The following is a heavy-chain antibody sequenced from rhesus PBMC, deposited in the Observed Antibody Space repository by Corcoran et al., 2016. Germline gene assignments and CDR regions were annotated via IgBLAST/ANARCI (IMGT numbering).Heavy chain of an antibody. CDR2: IYGGTGET. J-gene: IGHJ4*01. CDR3: VKHGGYSFDS. D-gene: IGHD6-37*01. Sequence: QVQLQQSGPGVVKPSETLSLTCPVSGGSISSAWWGWIRRSPGKGREWSGQIYGGTGETSYNPSLKSRVTISSDTSEYQVSLKVNSVTAADTAVYYCVKHGGYSFDSWGQGFLVTVSS. CDR1: GGSISSAW. V-gene: IGHV4-147*01.